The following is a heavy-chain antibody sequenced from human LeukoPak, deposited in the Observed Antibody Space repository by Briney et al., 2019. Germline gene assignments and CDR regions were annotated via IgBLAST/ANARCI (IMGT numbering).Heavy chain of an antibody. V-gene: IGHV3-23*01. CDR1: GFTFSTYG. D-gene: IGHD3-10*01. J-gene: IGHJ4*02. Sequence: GGSLRLSCAASGFTFSTYGMSWVRQAPGKGLEWVSAISGSGGSSYYADSVKGRFTISRDNSKNTLYLQMNSLRAEDTAVYYCAKVRFGVTARYYFDYWGQGTLVTVSS. CDR2: ISGSGGSS. CDR3: AKVRFGVTARYYFDY.